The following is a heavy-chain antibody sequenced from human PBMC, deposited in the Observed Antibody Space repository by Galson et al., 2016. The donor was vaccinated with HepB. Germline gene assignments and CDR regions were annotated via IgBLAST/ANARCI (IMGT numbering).Heavy chain of an antibody. CDR3: ARLLYYYDTSGIYYFDY. CDR2: MSYGGGT. V-gene: IGHV4-39*01. J-gene: IGHJ4*02. D-gene: IGHD3-22*01. CDR1: GASISSSTYY. Sequence: ETLSLTCTVSGASISSSTYYWGWIRQPPGKGLEWLGSMSYGGGTYYNPSLKSRVTISVGTSKNQFSLRLISVTAADTAVYYCARLLYYYDTSGIYYFDYWGQGTLVTVSS.